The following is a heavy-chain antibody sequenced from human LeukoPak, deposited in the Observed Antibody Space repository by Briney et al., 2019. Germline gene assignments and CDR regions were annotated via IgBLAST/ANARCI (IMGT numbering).Heavy chain of an antibody. Sequence: SETLSLTCTVSGGSITSYYWSWIRQPPEKGLEWIGYIYYSGSTNYNPSLKSRVTISVDTSKNQFSLKLSSVTAADTAVYYCARDLGYSSGPNYWGQGTRVTVSS. D-gene: IGHD6-19*01. CDR2: IYYSGST. J-gene: IGHJ4*02. CDR1: GGSITSYY. V-gene: IGHV4-59*01. CDR3: ARDLGYSSGPNY.